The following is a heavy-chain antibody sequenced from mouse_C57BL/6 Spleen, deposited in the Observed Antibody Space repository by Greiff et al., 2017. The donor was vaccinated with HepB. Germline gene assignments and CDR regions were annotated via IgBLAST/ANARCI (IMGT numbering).Heavy chain of an antibody. J-gene: IGHJ2*01. CDR1: GYTFTDYE. V-gene: IGHV1-15*01. CDR2: IDPETGGT. CDR3: TRMTTVNY. D-gene: IGHD1-1*01. Sequence: VQVVESGAELVRPGASVTLSCKASGYTFTDYEMHWVKQTPVHGLEWIGAIDPETGGTAYNQKFKGKAILTADKSSSTAYMELRSLTSEDSAVYYCTRMTTVNYWGQGTTLTVSS.